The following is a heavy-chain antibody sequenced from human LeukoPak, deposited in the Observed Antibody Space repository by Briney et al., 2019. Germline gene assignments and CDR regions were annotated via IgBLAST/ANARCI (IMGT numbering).Heavy chain of an antibody. CDR1: GYTFTSYD. CDR2: MNPNSGNT. D-gene: IGHD3-3*01. CDR3: ARIVSFEVVTSPRAFDI. V-gene: IGHV1-8*01. J-gene: IGHJ3*02. Sequence: ASVKVSCKASGYTFTSYDINWVRQATGQGLEWMGWMNPNSGNTGYAQKFQGRVTMTRNTSISTAYMELSSLRSEDTAVYYCARIVSFEVVTSPRAFDIWGQGTMVTVSS.